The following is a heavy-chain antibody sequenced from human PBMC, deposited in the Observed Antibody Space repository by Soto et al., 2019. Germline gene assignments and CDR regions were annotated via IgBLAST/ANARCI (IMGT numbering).Heavy chain of an antibody. CDR2: IWYDGSNK. D-gene: IGHD3-16*02. V-gene: IGHV3-33*01. J-gene: IGHJ4*02. CDR1: GFTFSSYG. CDR3: AREMEFYDYVWGSYRPLDY. Sequence: ESGGGVVQPGRSLRLSCAASGFTFSSYGMHWVRQAPGKGLEWVAVIWYDGSNKYYADSVKGRFTISRDNSKNTLYLQMNSLRAEDTAVYYCAREMEFYDYVWGSYRPLDYWGQGTLVTVSS.